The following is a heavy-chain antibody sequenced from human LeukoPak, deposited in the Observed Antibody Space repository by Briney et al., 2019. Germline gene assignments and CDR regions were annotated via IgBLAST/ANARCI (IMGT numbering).Heavy chain of an antibody. V-gene: IGHV3-7*05. Sequence: GGSLRLSCAASGFTFSNYWMNWVRQAPGKGLEWVANIKEDGSEKYYVDSVKGRFTISRDNAKNSLCLQMNSLRAEDTAIYYCVRSGGYWGQGTLVTISS. CDR3: VRSGGY. J-gene: IGHJ4*02. CDR1: GFTFSNYW. D-gene: IGHD1-26*01. CDR2: IKEDGSEK.